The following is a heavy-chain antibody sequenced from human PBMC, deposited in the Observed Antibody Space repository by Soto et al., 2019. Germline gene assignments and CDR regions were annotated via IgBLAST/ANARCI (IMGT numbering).Heavy chain of an antibody. CDR2: IIPIFGTA. CDR3: ARVILTGYYKMPYYYGMDV. Sequence: GASVKVSCKASGGTFSSYAISWVRQAPGQGLEWMGGIIPIFGTANYAQKFQGRVTITADESTSTAYMELSSLRSEDTAVYYCARVILTGYYKMPYYYGMDVWGQGTTVTVSS. J-gene: IGHJ6*02. D-gene: IGHD3-9*01. V-gene: IGHV1-69*13. CDR1: GGTFSSYA.